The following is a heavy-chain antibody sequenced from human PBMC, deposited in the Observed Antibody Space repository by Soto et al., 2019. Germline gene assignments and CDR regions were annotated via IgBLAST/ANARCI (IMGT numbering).Heavy chain of an antibody. V-gene: IGHV5-51*01. Sequence: GESLKISCKGSGYCFTSYWIGWVRQMPGKGLEWMGIIYPGDSDTRYSPSFQGQVTISADKSFSTAYLQWSSLKTPDTATYYCARHGITMVRGVIGDMDIWGQGTTVTVSS. J-gene: IGHJ6*02. CDR3: ARHGITMVRGVIGDMDI. CDR2: IYPGDSDT. D-gene: IGHD3-10*01. CDR1: GYCFTSYW.